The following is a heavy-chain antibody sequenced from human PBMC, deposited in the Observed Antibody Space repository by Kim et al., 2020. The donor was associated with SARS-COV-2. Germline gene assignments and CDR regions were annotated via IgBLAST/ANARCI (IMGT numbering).Heavy chain of an antibody. Sequence: SETLSLTCAVYGGSFSGYHWSWIRQPPGKGLDWIGEINHSGSTNYNPSLKSRVTISVDTSKNQFSLKLRSVTAADTAVYYCARGRAGVVPGHILGIGPHYDCYVMDVWGQGTTVTVSS. J-gene: IGHJ6*02. D-gene: IGHD2-2*01. CDR3: ARGRAGVVPGHILGIGPHYDCYVMDV. V-gene: IGHV4-34*01. CDR2: INHSGST. CDR1: GGSFSGYH.